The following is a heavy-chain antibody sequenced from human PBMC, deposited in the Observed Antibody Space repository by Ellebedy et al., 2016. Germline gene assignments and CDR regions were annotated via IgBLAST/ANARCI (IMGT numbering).Heavy chain of an antibody. V-gene: IGHV3-33*01. Sequence: GESLKISXVASGFAFTFSTSGMHWVRQAPGKGLEWVAMIWSDGSNKYYADSVKGRFSISRDNSKNTVYLQMSSLRAEDTAVYYCARDKGTRYLDYWGQGALVTVSS. CDR2: IWSDGSNK. J-gene: IGHJ4*02. D-gene: IGHD1-7*01. CDR1: GFAFTFSTSG. CDR3: ARDKGTRYLDY.